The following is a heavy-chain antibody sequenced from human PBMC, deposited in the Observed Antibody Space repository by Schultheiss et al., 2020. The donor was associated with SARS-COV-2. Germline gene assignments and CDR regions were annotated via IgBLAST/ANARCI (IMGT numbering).Heavy chain of an antibody. D-gene: IGHD6-19*01. Sequence: GGSLRLSCSGSGFTFSSYGIHWVRQAPGKGLEYVSGISGDGRSTYYADSVKDRFTISRDNSKNTLYLQMNSLRAEDTAVYYCARDGGWYYFDYWGQGTLVTVSS. CDR1: GFTFSSYG. CDR2: ISGDGRST. CDR3: ARDGGWYYFDY. J-gene: IGHJ4*02. V-gene: IGHV3-64*04.